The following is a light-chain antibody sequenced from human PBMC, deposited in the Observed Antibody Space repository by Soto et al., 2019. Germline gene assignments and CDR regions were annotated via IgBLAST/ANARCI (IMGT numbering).Light chain of an antibody. CDR3: QQRSSWPIT. J-gene: IGKJ5*01. V-gene: IGKV3-11*01. CDR2: DAS. CDR1: QSVSSS. Sequence: EIVLTQSPVTLSLSPGERATLSCRASQSVSSSLGWYQQKPGQAPRLLIYDASKRATGIPARFSGSGSGTDFTLTISSPEPEDFAVYYCQQRSSWPITFGQGTRLEIK.